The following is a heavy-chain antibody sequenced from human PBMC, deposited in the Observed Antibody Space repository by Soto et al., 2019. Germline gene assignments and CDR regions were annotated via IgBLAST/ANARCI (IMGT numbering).Heavy chain of an antibody. CDR3: AREGRRITIFGVIKGYFDL. V-gene: IGHV4-34*01. CDR1: GGSFSGYY. CDR2: INHSGST. Sequence: TSETLSLTCAVYGGSFSGYYWSWIRQPPGKGLEWIGEINHSGSTNYNPSLKSRVTISVDTSKNQFSLKLSSVTAADTAAYYCAREGRRITIFGVIKGYFDLWGRCTLVT. D-gene: IGHD3-3*01. J-gene: IGHJ2*01.